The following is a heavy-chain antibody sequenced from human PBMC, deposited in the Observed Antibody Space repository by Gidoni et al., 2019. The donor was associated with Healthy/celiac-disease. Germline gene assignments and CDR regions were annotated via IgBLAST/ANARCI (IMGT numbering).Heavy chain of an antibody. D-gene: IGHD2-15*01. J-gene: IGHJ4*02. CDR3: ARQVGLRYCSGGSCYHATPRIDY. CDR2: IYYSGST. CDR1: GGSISSSSYS. V-gene: IGHV4-39*01. Sequence: QLQLQESGPGLVKPSETLSLTCTVSGGSISSSSYSWGWIRQPPGKGLEWIGSIYYSGSTYYNPSIKSRVTISVDTSKNQFSLKLSSVTAADTAVYYCARQVGLRYCSGGSCYHATPRIDYWGQGTLVTVSS.